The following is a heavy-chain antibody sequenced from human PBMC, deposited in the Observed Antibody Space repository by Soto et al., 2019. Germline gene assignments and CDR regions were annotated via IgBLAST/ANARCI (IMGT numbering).Heavy chain of an antibody. CDR3: AKIRGYDLGSTTFQH. CDR1: GFPFPSSA. V-gene: IGHV3-23*01. CDR2: IGGNGDTT. J-gene: IGHJ1*01. Sequence: EVQLLESGGGLVHPGGPLRLSCAASGFPFPSSAMSWFRQAPGKGLDWVSAIGGNGDTTYYPDSGKGRFTISRDISKNTLYLQMNSLRAEDTAVYYCAKIRGYDLGSTTFQHWGQGTLVTVSS. D-gene: IGHD5-12*01.